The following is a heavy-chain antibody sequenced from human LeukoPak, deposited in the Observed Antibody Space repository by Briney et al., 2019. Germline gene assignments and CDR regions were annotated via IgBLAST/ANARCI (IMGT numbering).Heavy chain of an antibody. CDR2: ISAYNGNT. CDR3: ARAKRGYSYGYSPNGAFDI. D-gene: IGHD5-18*01. J-gene: IGHJ3*02. CDR1: GYTFTSYA. V-gene: IGHV1-18*01. Sequence: ASVKVSCKASGYTFTSYAMNWVRQAPGQGLEWTGWISAYNGNTNYAQKLQGRVTMTTDTSTSTAYMELRSLRSDDTAVYYCARAKRGYSYGYSPNGAFDIWGQGTMVTVSS.